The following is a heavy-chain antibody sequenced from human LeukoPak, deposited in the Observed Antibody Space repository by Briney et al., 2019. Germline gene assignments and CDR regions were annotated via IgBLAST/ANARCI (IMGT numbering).Heavy chain of an antibody. D-gene: IGHD5-18*01. V-gene: IGHV3-23*01. CDR2: ISGGGGST. Sequence: GGSLRLSCAASGFTFTSYSMNWVRQAPGKGLEWVSTISGGGGSTYYADSVKGRFTISRDNSKNTLYLQMHSLKTEDTAVYYCTTNPRMAWIQHYWGQGTLVTVSS. CDR1: GFTFTSYS. CDR3: TTNPRMAWIQHY. J-gene: IGHJ4*02.